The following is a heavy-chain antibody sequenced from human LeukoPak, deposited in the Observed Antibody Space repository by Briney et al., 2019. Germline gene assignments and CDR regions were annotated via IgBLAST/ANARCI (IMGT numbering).Heavy chain of an antibody. CDR2: ISYDGSNK. J-gene: IGHJ6*03. CDR3: AKYEDTANGLGYYYYMDV. CDR1: GFTFSSYG. V-gene: IGHV3-30*18. Sequence: GGSLRLSCAASGFTFSSYGMHWVRQAPGKGLEWVAVISYDGSNKYYADSVKGRFTISRDNSKNTLYLQMNSLRTEDTAVYYCAKYEDTANGLGYYYYMDVWGKGTTVTVSS. D-gene: IGHD5-18*01.